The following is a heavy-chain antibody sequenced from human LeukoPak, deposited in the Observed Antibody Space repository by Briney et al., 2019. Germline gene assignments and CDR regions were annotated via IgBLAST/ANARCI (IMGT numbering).Heavy chain of an antibody. J-gene: IGHJ4*02. CDR1: GGTFSRYA. CDR2: IIPIFGTA. V-gene: IGHV1-69*05. D-gene: IGHD5-24*01. Sequence: SVKVSCKASGGTFSRYAISWVRQAPGQGLEWMGRIIPIFGTANYAQKFQGRVTITTDEATSTAYMELSSLRSEDTAVYYCARGDGYNYFDYWGQGTLVTVSS. CDR3: ARGDGYNYFDY.